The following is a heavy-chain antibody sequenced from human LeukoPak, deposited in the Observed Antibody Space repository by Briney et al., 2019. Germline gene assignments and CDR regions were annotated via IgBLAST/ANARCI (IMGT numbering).Heavy chain of an antibody. V-gene: IGHV3-23*01. J-gene: IGHJ2*01. CDR2: ITGEGGGA. Sequence: PGGSLRLSCAASGFTFSRYAMSWVRQAPGKGLEWVSGITGEGGGAYYTDSVKGRFTISRDNSKNTLYLQMNSLRAEDTALYYCANARGTSSSYFDLWGRGTLVTVSS. CDR1: GFTFSRYA. CDR3: ANARGTSSSYFDL. D-gene: IGHD6-6*01.